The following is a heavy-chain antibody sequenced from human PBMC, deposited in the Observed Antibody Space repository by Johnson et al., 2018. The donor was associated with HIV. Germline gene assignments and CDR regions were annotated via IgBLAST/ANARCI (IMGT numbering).Heavy chain of an antibody. CDR3: ASPTSGYSGVKAFDI. V-gene: IGHV3-11*04. D-gene: IGHD3-22*01. Sequence: QVQLVESGGGLVKPGGSLRLSCAASGFTFSDYYMSWIRQAPGKGLEWVSYISSSGTTIYYADSVKGRFTISRDNAKNSLYLQMNSRRAEDSAVYYCASPTSGYSGVKAFDIWGHGTMVTGSS. CDR1: GFTFSDYY. J-gene: IGHJ3*02. CDR2: ISSSGTTI.